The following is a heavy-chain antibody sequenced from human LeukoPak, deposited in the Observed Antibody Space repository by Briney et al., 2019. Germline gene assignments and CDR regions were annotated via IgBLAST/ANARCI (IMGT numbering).Heavy chain of an antibody. CDR2: IYYSGST. CDR3: ARHLPLVLYYYYGMDV. D-gene: IGHD6-13*01. J-gene: IGHJ6*02. V-gene: IGHV4-59*08. Sequence: SETLSLTCTVSGGSIGSYYWSWIRQPPGKGLEWIGYIYYSGSTNYNPSLKSRVTISVDTSKNQFSLKLSSVTAADTAVYYCARHLPLVLYYYYGMDVWGQGTTVTVSS. CDR1: GGSIGSYY.